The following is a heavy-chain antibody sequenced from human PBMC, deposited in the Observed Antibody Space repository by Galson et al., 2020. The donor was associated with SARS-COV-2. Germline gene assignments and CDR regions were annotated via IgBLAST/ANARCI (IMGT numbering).Heavy chain of an antibody. J-gene: IGHJ4*02. D-gene: IGHD6-19*01. CDR2: ISNSGGGT. CDR1: GFNFSIYA. V-gene: IGHV3-23*01. CDR3: ASLFYAGRAVAGPFDY. Sequence: TGGSLRLSCAASGFNFSIYAMTWVRQAPGKGLEWVSTISNSGGGTYYKDSVKGRFTISRDNSKNTLYLQMKSLGGEDTAVYYCASLFYAGRAVAGPFDYWGQGTVVTVSS.